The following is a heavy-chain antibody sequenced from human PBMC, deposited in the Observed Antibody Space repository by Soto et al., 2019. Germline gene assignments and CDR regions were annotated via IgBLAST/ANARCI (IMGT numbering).Heavy chain of an antibody. D-gene: IGHD3-16*02. CDR3: ARIIAASGTGFDY. V-gene: IGHV5-51*01. CDR1: GYTLISYW. CDR2: IYPGDSDT. Sequence: ECLTSSCKRSGYTLISYWIGLVRQKPGKGLEWMGMIYPGDSDTRYSPSFQGQVTISADKSINTAYLQWSSLEASDTAVYYCARIIAASGTGFDYWGQGTLVTV. J-gene: IGHJ4*02.